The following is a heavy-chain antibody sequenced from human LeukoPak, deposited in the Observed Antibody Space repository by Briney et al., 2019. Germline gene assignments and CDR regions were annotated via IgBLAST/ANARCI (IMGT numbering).Heavy chain of an antibody. Sequence: SETLSLTCTVSGGSVSSYYWSWIRQPPGEGLEWIGYIYYSGSTNYNPSLKSRVTISVDTSKNQLSLKLSSVTAADTAVYYCARHGSGWSRTRANWFDPRGQGTLVTVSS. CDR1: GGSVSSYY. D-gene: IGHD6-19*01. CDR2: IYYSGST. J-gene: IGHJ5*02. V-gene: IGHV4-59*08. CDR3: ARHGSGWSRTRANWFDP.